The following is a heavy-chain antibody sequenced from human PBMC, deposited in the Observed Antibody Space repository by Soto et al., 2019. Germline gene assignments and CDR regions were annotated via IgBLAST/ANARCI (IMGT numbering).Heavy chain of an antibody. Sequence: EVRLLESGGGLVQPGGSLRLSCAASGFTFSTYAMTWVRQAPGKGLECVSTISGSGGGTYYGDSVKGRFTISRDNSKKTVDLQMNSPGAQDKAVYYCFCGGFWGQGTMVTVSS. CDR3: FCGGF. CDR1: GFTFSTYA. J-gene: IGHJ3*01. CDR2: ISGSGGGT. D-gene: IGHD1-26*01. V-gene: IGHV3-23*01.